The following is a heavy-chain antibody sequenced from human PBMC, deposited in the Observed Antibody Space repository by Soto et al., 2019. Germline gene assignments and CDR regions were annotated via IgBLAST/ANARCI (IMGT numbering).Heavy chain of an antibody. CDR1: GGSFSGYY. J-gene: IGHJ4*02. CDR3: ARSTPYYFDY. Sequence: QVQLQQWGAGPLKPSETLSLTCAVYGGSFSGYYWSWIRQPPGKGLEWIGEINHSGSTNYNPSLKSRVTISVDTSKNQFSLKLSSVTAADTAVYYCARSTPYYFDYWGQGTLVTVSS. V-gene: IGHV4-34*01. CDR2: INHSGST.